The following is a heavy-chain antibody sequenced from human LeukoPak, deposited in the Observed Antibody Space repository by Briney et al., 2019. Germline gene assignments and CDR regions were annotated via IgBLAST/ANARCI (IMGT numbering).Heavy chain of an antibody. D-gene: IGHD1-7*01. CDR3: AKIWNYDPTSDY. CDR2: TYYRPKWYN. CDR1: GDSVSSNGAA. V-gene: IGHV6-1*01. Sequence: SQTLSLTCAISGDSVSSNGAAWNWIRQSPSRGLEWLGRTYYRPKWYNDYAVSVKSRITINPDTSKNQFSLQLNSVTPEDTAVYYCAKIWNYDPTSDYWGQGTLVTVSS. J-gene: IGHJ4*02.